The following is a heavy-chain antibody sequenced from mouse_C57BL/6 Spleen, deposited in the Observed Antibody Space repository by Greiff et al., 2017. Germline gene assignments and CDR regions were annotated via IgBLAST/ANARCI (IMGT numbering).Heavy chain of an antibody. CDR2: IWSGGST. V-gene: IGHV2-2*01. J-gene: IGHJ2*01. CDR3: ARNLGDGYDLFDH. Sequence: VMLVESGPGLVQPSQRLSITSTVPGFSLTSYGVHWVRQSPGKGLEWMGVIWSGGSTDYNAAFISRLSISKDNSKSQVFFKMNSLQADDTDIYYCARNLGDGYDLFDHWCQGTTLTVSP. D-gene: IGHD2-2*01. CDR1: GFSLTSYG.